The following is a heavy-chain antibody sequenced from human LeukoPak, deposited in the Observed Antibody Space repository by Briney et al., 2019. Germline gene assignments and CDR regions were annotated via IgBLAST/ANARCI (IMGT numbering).Heavy chain of an antibody. CDR2: IKQDGSEK. Sequence: PGGSLRLSCAASGFTFSSYWMSWVRQAPGKGLEWVANIKQDGSEKYYVDSVKGRFTISRDNAKDSLYLQMNSLRAEDTAVYYCARAVPHAYYYYYYMDVWGKGTTVTISS. J-gene: IGHJ6*03. CDR3: ARAVPHAYYYYYYMDV. V-gene: IGHV3-7*01. CDR1: GFTFSSYW.